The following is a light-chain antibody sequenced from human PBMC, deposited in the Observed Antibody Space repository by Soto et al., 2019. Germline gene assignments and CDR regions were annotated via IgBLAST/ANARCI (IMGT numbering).Light chain of an antibody. CDR3: QQYNKSPQT. J-gene: IGKJ1*01. V-gene: IGKV3-15*01. CDR1: QSVRSK. CDR2: GAS. Sequence: EIEMTQPPATLYVKKKETVTLSCRASQSVRSKLAWYQQKPGQAPRLFIYGASTRPTGIPAKFSASGSGTEFTLTISSLQPEDFAVYYCQQYNKSPQTFGQGTKVDIK.